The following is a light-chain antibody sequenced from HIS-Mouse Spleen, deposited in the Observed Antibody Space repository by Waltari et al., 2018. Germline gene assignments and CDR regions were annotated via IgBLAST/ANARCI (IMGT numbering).Light chain of an antibody. J-gene: IGLJ3*02. Sequence: SSELTQDPAVSVALGQTVRITCQGDSLRSYYASWYQQKPGQAPVLVIYGKNNRPSGIPDRFSGSSSGNTASLTITGAQAEDGADYYCNSRDSSGNHRGVFGGGTKLTVL. CDR3: NSRDSSGNHRGV. V-gene: IGLV3-19*01. CDR2: GKN. CDR1: SLRSYY.